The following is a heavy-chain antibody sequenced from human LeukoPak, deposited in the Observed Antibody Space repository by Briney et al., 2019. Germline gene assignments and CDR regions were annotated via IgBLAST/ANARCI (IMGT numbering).Heavy chain of an antibody. D-gene: IGHD2-15*01. J-gene: IGHJ4*02. CDR3: ARDGAPGYCSGGSCYSFDY. Sequence: ASVKVSCKASGYTFTSYAMHWVRQAPGRRLEWMGWINAGNGNTKYSQKFQGRVTITRDTSASTAYMELSSLRSEDTAVYYCARDGAPGYCSGGSCYSFDYWGQGTLVTVSS. V-gene: IGHV1-3*01. CDR2: INAGNGNT. CDR1: GYTFTSYA.